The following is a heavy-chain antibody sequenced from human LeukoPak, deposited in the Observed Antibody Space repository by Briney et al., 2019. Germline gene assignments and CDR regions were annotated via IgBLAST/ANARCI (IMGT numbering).Heavy chain of an antibody. J-gene: IGHJ4*02. CDR1: SFTFSSYA. CDR2: ISYDGSNK. CDR3: AREGVESLFWEYYFDY. V-gene: IGHV3-30-3*01. D-gene: IGHD3-3*01. Sequence: GRSLRLSCAASSFTFSSYAMHWVRQAPGKGLEWVAVISYDGSNKYYADSVKGRFTISRDNSKNTLYLQMNSLRAEDTAVYYCAREGVESLFWEYYFDYWGQGTLVTVSS.